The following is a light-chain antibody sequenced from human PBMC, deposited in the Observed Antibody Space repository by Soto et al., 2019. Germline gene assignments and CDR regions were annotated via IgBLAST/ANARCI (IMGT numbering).Light chain of an antibody. CDR2: EVS. J-gene: IGLJ1*01. V-gene: IGLV2-14*01. CDR3: SSYTSSRSYV. CDR1: GSDVGGYNY. Sequence: QSALTQPASVSGSPGQSITISCTGTGSDVGGYNYVSWYQQHPGKAPKLMIYEVSNRPSGVSNRFSGSKSGNTASLTISGLQAEDEADYYCSSYTSSRSYVFGTGTKLTVL.